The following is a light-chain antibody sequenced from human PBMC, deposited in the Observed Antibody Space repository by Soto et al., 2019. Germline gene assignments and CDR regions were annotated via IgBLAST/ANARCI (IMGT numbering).Light chain of an antibody. J-gene: IGKJ4*01. CDR1: QDISTF. CDR3: QQYGNFPLS. V-gene: IGKV1-33*01. Sequence: DIQMTQSPSSLSASVGDRVTITCQASQDISTFLNWYQQKPGKAPKVLIYDASSLETGVPSRFSGDGSGTDFTLTISSLQPEDIATYYCQQYGNFPLSFGGGTKV. CDR2: DAS.